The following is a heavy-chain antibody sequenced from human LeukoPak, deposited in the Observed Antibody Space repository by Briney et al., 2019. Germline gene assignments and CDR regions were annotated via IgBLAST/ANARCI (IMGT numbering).Heavy chain of an antibody. CDR1: GGSISSSSYY. D-gene: IGHD3-22*01. J-gene: IGHJ6*03. CDR3: ARHEGSSGYYYYYYYYMDV. V-gene: IGHV4-39*01. Sequence: KPSETLSLTCTVSGGSISSSSYYWGWIRQPPGKGLEWIGRIYYSGSTYYNPSLKSRVTISVDTSKNQFSLKLSSVTAADTAVYYCARHEGSSGYYYYYYYYMDVWGKGTTVTISS. CDR2: IYYSGST.